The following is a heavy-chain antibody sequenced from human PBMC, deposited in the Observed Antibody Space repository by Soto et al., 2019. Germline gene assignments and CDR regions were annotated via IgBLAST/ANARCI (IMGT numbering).Heavy chain of an antibody. V-gene: IGHV4-59*01. Sequence: ETLSLTCTVSGGSISNYYWNWIRQSPGKGLEWIGYIYSSGSTHYNPSLQNRVTISIDTSKNQVSLKVNSVTAADTAVYYCARDHPHSYGVYYFDYWGQGTPVTVPQ. CDR3: ARDHPHSYGVYYFDY. CDR2: IYSSGST. D-gene: IGHD5-18*01. J-gene: IGHJ4*02. CDR1: GGSISNYY.